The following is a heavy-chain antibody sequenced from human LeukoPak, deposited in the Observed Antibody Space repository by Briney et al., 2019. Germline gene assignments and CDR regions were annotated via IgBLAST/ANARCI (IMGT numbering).Heavy chain of an antibody. CDR2: INPNSGGT. CDR3: ARCCGLPGTGWGYYFDY. J-gene: IGHJ4*02. V-gene: IGHV1-2*02. Sequence: VASVKVSCKASGYTFTGYYMHWVRQAPGQGLEWMGWINPNSGGTNYAQKFQGRVTMTRDTSISTAYMELSRLRSDDTAVYYCARCCGLPGTGWGYYFDYWGQGTLVTVSS. D-gene: IGHD2-8*02. CDR1: GYTFTGYY.